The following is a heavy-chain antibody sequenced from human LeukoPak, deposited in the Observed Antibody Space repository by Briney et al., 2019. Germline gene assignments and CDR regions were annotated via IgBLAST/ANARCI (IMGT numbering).Heavy chain of an antibody. Sequence: MASETLSLTCTVSGSSISSYYWSWIRQPPGEGLEWIGYIYYSGSTNYNPSLKSRVTISVDTSKNQFSLKLSSVTAADTAVYYCARRRYSYGPDDYWGQGTLVTVSS. CDR2: IYYSGST. V-gene: IGHV4-59*08. D-gene: IGHD5-18*01. J-gene: IGHJ4*02. CDR1: GSSISSYY. CDR3: ARRRYSYGPDDY.